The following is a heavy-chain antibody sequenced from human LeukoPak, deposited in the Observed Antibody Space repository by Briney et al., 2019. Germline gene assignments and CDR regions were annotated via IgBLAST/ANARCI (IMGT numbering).Heavy chain of an antibody. CDR3: ARIAMVRGVISWVFDP. V-gene: IGHV1-69*13. CDR2: IIPIFGTA. Sequence: SVKVSCKASGGTSSSYAISWVRQAPGQGLEWMGGIIPIFGTANYAQKFRGRVTITADESTSTAYMELSSLRSEDTAVYYCARIAMVRGVISWVFDPWGQGTLVTVSS. CDR1: GGTSSSYA. D-gene: IGHD3-10*01. J-gene: IGHJ5*02.